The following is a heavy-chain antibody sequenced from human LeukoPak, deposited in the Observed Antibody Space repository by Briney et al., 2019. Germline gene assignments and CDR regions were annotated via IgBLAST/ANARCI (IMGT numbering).Heavy chain of an antibody. Sequence: SETLSLTCTVSGGSISSYYWSWIRQPPGKGLEWIGEINHSGSTNYNPSLKSRVTISVDTSKNQFSLKLSSVTAADTAVYYCARWSQDSSGWYFPRAGFDYWGQGTLVTVSS. CDR2: INHSGST. D-gene: IGHD6-19*01. CDR3: ARWSQDSSGWYFPRAGFDY. V-gene: IGHV4-34*01. CDR1: GGSISSYY. J-gene: IGHJ4*02.